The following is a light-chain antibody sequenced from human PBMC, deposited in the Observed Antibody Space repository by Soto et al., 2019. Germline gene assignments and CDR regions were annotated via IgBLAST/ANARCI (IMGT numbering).Light chain of an antibody. Sequence: IQLTQSPSSLSASVGDSVTITCRASQGISRYLSWYQQKPGRAPKLLISAASTLQSGVPARFSGSGSGTDFTLSITSLQPEDFATYYCQQSYSIPWTFGQGTKVEIK. CDR2: AAS. CDR3: QQSYSIPWT. CDR1: QGISRY. J-gene: IGKJ1*01. V-gene: IGKV1-9*01.